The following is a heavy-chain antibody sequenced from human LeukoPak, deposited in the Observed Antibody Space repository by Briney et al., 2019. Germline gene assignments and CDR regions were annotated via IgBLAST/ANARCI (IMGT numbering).Heavy chain of an antibody. CDR1: GYTFTGYY. J-gene: IGHJ4*02. V-gene: IGHV1-2*06. D-gene: IGHD2-15*01. Sequence: ASVKVSCKASGYTFTGYYMHWVRQAPGQGLEWMGRINPNSGGTNHAQKFQGRVTMTRDTSISTAYMELSRLRSDDTAVYYCASARNYCSGGSCYYFDYWGQGTLVTVSS. CDR3: ASARNYCSGGSCYYFDY. CDR2: INPNSGGT.